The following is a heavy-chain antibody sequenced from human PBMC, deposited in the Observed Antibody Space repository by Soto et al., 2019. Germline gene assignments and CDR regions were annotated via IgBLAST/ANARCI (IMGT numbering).Heavy chain of an antibody. J-gene: IGHJ4*02. V-gene: IGHV3-74*01. CDR1: GFTFSSYW. D-gene: IGHD2-15*01. Sequence: EVQLEESGGGLVQPGGSLRLSCAASGFTFSSYWMHWDRQAPGKGLVWVSRINSDGSSTSYADSVKGRFTISRDNAKNTLYLQMNSLRAEDTAVYYCVRTSLVVAAATREDYWGQGTPVTVSS. CDR3: VRTSLVVAAATREDY. CDR2: INSDGSST.